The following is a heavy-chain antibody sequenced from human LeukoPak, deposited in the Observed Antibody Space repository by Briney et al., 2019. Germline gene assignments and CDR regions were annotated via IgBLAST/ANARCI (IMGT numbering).Heavy chain of an antibody. CDR3: AKTLRESSGREYFNL. Sequence: GGSLRLSCAASAFTFSSYAMSWVRQAPGKGLEWVSGVSGSGGSTYYADSVKGRFTISRDNSKNTLYLQLNSLRVEDTAEYYCAKTLRESSGREYFNLWGRGTLVTVSS. D-gene: IGHD6-19*01. V-gene: IGHV3-23*01. CDR2: VSGSGGST. CDR1: AFTFSSYA. J-gene: IGHJ2*01.